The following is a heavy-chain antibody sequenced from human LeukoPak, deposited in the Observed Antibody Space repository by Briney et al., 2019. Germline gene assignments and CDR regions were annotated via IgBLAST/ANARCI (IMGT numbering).Heavy chain of an antibody. CDR2: INHSGST. V-gene: IGHV4-38-2*01. CDR3: ARASSTRRMIVVVKDAFDI. Sequence: SETLSLTCAVSGYSISSGYYWGWIRQPPGKGLEWIGEINHSGSTNYNPSLKSRVTISVDTSKNQFSLKLSSVTAADTAVYYCARASSTRRMIVVVKDAFDIWGQGTMVTVSS. J-gene: IGHJ3*02. CDR1: GYSISSGYY. D-gene: IGHD3-22*01.